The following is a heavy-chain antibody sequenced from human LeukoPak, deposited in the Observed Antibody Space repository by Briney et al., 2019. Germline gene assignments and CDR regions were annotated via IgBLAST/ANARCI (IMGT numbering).Heavy chain of an antibody. Sequence: PGRSLRLSCAASGFTFSSYAMHWVRQAPGKGLEWVAVISYDGSNKYYADSVKGRFTISRDNSKNTLYLQMNSLRAEDTAVYFCARGCGGGPGCYILDYWGQGTLVTVSS. CDR1: GFTFSSYA. J-gene: IGHJ4*02. V-gene: IGHV3-30-3*01. D-gene: IGHD2-15*01. CDR2: ISYDGSNK. CDR3: ARGCGGGPGCYILDY.